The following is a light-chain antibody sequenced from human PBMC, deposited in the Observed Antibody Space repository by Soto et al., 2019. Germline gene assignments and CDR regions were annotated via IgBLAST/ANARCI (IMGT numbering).Light chain of an antibody. CDR2: DVS. Sequence: ALTQPASVSGSPGQSITISCTGTISDVGGHNFVSWYQQYPGKAPKLMICDVSNRPSGVSNRFSGSKSGNTASLTISGLQAEDEADYYCSSFTGSNYVFGTGTKLTVL. CDR1: ISDVGGHNF. J-gene: IGLJ1*01. V-gene: IGLV2-14*03. CDR3: SSFTGSNYV.